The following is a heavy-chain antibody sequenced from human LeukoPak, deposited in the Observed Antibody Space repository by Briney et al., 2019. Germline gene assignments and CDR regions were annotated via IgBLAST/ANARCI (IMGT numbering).Heavy chain of an antibody. J-gene: IGHJ4*02. CDR2: IRSKTFGGTT. V-gene: IGHV3-49*03. CDR3: TRYSGRTDY. D-gene: IGHD5-18*01. Sequence: GWSLRLSCTSSGFTFGTYAVSWFRQAPGKGLEWVAFIRSKTFGGTTEYAASVKGRFTISRDDSKSIAYLQMNSLKTEDTAVYYCTRYSGRTDYWGQGTLVSVSS. CDR1: GFTFGTYA.